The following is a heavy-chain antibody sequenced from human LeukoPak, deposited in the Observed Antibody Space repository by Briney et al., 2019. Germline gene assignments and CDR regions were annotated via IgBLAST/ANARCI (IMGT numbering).Heavy chain of an antibody. Sequence: PSETLSLTYIVSGGSISTYYWSWIRQPAGKGLEWIGRIYTSGSTNYTNYNPSLKSRVTMSADTSKNHFSLKLSSVTAVDTAVYYCARDWDLGDCSGGDCTHDAFDIWGQGTMVTVSS. CDR2: IYTSGSTNYT. CDR1: GGSISTYY. V-gene: IGHV4-4*07. D-gene: IGHD2-15*01. J-gene: IGHJ3*02. CDR3: ARDWDLGDCSGGDCTHDAFDI.